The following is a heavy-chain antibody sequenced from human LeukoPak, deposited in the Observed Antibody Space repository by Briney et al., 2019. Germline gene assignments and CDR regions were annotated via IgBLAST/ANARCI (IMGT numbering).Heavy chain of an antibody. V-gene: IGHV3-15*01. CDR3: TTVKQQLSTGY. J-gene: IGHJ4*02. CDR2: IKSKTDGGTT. Sequence: GGSLRLSCAASGFTFSNAWMSWVRQAPGKGLEWVGRIKSKTDGGTTDYAAPVKGRFTISRDDSKKTLYLQMNSLKTDDTAVYYCTTVKQQLSTGYWGQGTLVTVSS. CDR1: GFTFSNAW. D-gene: IGHD6-13*01.